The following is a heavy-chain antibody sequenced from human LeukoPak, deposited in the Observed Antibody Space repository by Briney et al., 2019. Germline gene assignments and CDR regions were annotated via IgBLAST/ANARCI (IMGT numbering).Heavy chain of an antibody. CDR3: AKDMTREPTPPLDL. CDR2: IRYDGSNK. V-gene: IGHV3-30*02. J-gene: IGHJ2*01. CDR1: GFTFSSYG. Sequence: GGSLRLSCAASGFTFSSYGLHWVRQAPGKGLEWVAFIRYDGSNKYYADSVKGRFTISTDNSKNTLYLQMNSLRAEDTAVYYCAKDMTREPTPPLDLWGRGTLVTVSS. D-gene: IGHD1-26*01.